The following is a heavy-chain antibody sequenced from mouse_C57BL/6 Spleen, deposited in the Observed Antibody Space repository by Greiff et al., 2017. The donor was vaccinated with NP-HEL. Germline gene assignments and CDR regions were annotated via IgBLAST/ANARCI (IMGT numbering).Heavy chain of an antibody. Sequence: EVQLQESGGGLVQPKGSLKLSCAASGFSFNTYAMNWVRQAPGKGLEWVARIRSKSNNYATYYADSVKDRFTISRDDSESMLYLQMNNLKTEDTAMYYCVRHIYDGYYVAMDYWGQGTSVTVSS. CDR1: GFSFNTYA. CDR2: IRSKSNNYAT. J-gene: IGHJ4*01. D-gene: IGHD2-3*01. V-gene: IGHV10-1*01. CDR3: VRHIYDGYYVAMDY.